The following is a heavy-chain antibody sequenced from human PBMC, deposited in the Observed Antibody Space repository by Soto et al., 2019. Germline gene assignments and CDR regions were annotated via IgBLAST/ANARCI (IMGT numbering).Heavy chain of an antibody. CDR2: IRYSGTT. CDR1: GGSITSDY. CDR3: AKGAGWYGY. V-gene: IGHV4-59*01. D-gene: IGHD6-19*01. J-gene: IGHJ4*02. Sequence: QVQLQESGPGLVKPSETLSLTCTVSGGSITSDYWSWLRQPPGKGLEWIAYIRYSGTTNYNPPLKSRATISSDTSKNQFSLMLSSVTAADTAVYYCAKGAGWYGYWGLGTLVTVSS.